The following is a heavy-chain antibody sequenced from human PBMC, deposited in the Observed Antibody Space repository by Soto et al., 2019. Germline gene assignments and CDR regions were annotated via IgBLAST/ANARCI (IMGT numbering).Heavy chain of an antibody. CDR2: IYSGGNT. CDR3: ARDPWVGDIGDY. Sequence: DVQLVESGGGLVLRGESLRLSCAASGFTVGSAYMSWDRQAPGKGLEWVAGIYSGGNTYYADSVKGRFTISRDTSKTRLYLQMNSLRAEDAAIYYCARDPWVGDIGDYWGQGTLVTVSS. D-gene: IGHD4-17*01. CDR1: GFTVGSAY. J-gene: IGHJ4*02. V-gene: IGHV3-66*01.